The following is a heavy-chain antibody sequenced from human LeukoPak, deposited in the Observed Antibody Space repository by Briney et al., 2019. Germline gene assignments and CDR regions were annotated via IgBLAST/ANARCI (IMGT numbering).Heavy chain of an antibody. CDR1: GGTFSSYA. D-gene: IGHD3-10*01. J-gene: IGHJ5*02. Sequence: ASVKVSCKASGGTFSSYAISWVRQAPGQGLEWMGGIIPIFGTANYAQKFQGRVTITADESTSTAYMELSSLRSEDTAVYYCAREPRGVIAHNGWFDPWGQGTLVTVSS. CDR2: IIPIFGTA. CDR3: AREPRGVIAHNGWFDP. V-gene: IGHV1-69*13.